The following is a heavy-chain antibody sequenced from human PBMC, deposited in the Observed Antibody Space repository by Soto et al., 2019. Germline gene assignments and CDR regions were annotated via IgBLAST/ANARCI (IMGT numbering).Heavy chain of an antibody. V-gene: IGHV2-5*02. J-gene: IGHJ3*02. Sequence: QITLKESDPTLVKPTQTLTLTCTFSGFSLSTSGVGVGWIRQPPGKALEWLALIYWDDDKRYSPSLKSRLTITKDTSKNQVVLTMTNMDPVDTATYYCAHSFRSPYSSGWYVGAFDIWGQGTMVTVSS. CDR1: GFSLSTSGVG. CDR2: IYWDDDK. D-gene: IGHD6-19*01. CDR3: AHSFRSPYSSGWYVGAFDI.